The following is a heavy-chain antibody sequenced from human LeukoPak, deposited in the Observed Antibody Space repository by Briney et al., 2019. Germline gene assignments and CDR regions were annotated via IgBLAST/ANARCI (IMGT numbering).Heavy chain of an antibody. CDR3: ARDHDYGDYGYYYGMDV. D-gene: IGHD4-17*01. CDR1: GGTFSSYA. Sequence: ASVKVSCKASGGTFSSYAISWVRQAPGQGLEWMGGIIPIFGTANYAQKFQGRVTITVDESTSTAYMELSSLRSEDTAVYYCARDHDYGDYGYYYGMDVWGQGTTVTVSS. CDR2: IIPIFGTA. V-gene: IGHV1-69*13. J-gene: IGHJ6*02.